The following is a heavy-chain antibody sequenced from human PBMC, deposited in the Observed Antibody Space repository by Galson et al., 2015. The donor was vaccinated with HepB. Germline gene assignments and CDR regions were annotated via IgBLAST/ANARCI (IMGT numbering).Heavy chain of an antibody. CDR3: ARQKRGAAAGLLSWFDP. Sequence: SVKVSCKASGGTFSSYAISWVRQAPGQGLEWMGGIIPIFGTANYAQKFQGRVTITADESTSTAYMELSSLRSEDTAVYYCARQKRGAAAGLLSWFDPWGQGTLVTVSS. CDR1: GGTFSSYA. V-gene: IGHV1-69*13. J-gene: IGHJ5*02. D-gene: IGHD6-13*01. CDR2: IIPIFGTA.